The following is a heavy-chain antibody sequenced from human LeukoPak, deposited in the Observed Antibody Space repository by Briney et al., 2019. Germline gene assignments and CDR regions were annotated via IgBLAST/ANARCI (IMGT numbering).Heavy chain of an antibody. Sequence: GGSLRLSCAASGFTFSSYGMHWVRQAPGKGLEWVAFIRYDGSNKYYADSVKGRFTISRDNSKNTLYLQMNSLRAEDTAVYYCAKDPPLTSTVTTYRWGQGTLVIVSS. CDR2: IRYDGSNK. V-gene: IGHV3-30*02. J-gene: IGHJ4*02. CDR1: GFTFSSYG. CDR3: AKDPPLTSTVTTYR. D-gene: IGHD4-11*01.